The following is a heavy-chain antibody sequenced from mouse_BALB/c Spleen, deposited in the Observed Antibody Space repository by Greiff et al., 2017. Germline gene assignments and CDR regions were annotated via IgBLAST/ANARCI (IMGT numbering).Heavy chain of an antibody. Sequence: QVQLQQPGAELVKPGTSVKLSCKASGYNFTSYWINWVKLRPGQGLEWIGDIYPGSGSTNYNEKFKSKATLTVDTSSSTAYMQLSSLASEDSALYYCARGNLYYAMDYWGQGTSVTVSS. J-gene: IGHJ4*01. CDR3: ARGNLYYAMDY. V-gene: IGHV1-55*01. CDR2: IYPGSGST. CDR1: GYNFTSYW.